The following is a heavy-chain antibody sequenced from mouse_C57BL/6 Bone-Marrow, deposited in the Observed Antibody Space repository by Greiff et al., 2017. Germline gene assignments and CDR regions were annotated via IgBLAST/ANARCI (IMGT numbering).Heavy chain of an antibody. J-gene: IGHJ4*01. CDR1: GFTFSDYG. CDR3: ARTAQATGYYAMDY. V-gene: IGHV5-17*01. Sequence: EVNVVESGGGLVKPGGSLKLSCAASGFTFSDYGMHWVRQAPEKGLEWVAYISSGSSTIYYADTVKGRFTISRDNAKNTLFLQMTSLRSEDTAMYYCARTAQATGYYAMDYWGQGTSVTVSS. CDR2: ISSGSSTI. D-gene: IGHD3-2*02.